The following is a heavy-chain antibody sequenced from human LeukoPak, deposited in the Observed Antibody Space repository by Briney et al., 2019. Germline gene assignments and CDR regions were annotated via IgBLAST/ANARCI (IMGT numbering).Heavy chain of an antibody. D-gene: IGHD5-24*01. V-gene: IGHV4-59*01. CDR2: AYFLGTI. CDR1: GGSIRSYF. CDR3: ARDSQFYYFDY. Sequence: SETLSPTCTVSGGSIRSYFWSWIRQPPGKGLEWIGYAYFLGTINYNPSLESRVTISLDTSKNQFSLKLNSVTAADTAVYYCARDSQFYYFDYWGQGALVTVSS. J-gene: IGHJ4*02.